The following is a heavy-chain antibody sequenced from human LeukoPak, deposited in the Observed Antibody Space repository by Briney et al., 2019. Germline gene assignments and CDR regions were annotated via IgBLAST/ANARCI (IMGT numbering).Heavy chain of an antibody. V-gene: IGHV3-30-3*01. CDR1: GFTFSSYA. Sequence: GGSLRLSCAASGFTFSSYAMHWVRQAPGKGLEWVAVISYDGSNKYYADSVKGRFTISRDNSKNTLYLQMNSLRAEDTAVYYCARASGSYYNYYFDYWGQGTLVTVSS. J-gene: IGHJ4*02. CDR3: ARASGSYYNYYFDY. D-gene: IGHD3-10*01. CDR2: ISYDGSNK.